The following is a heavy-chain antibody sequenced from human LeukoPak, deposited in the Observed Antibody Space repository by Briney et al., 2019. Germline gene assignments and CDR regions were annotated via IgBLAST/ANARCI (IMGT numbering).Heavy chain of an antibody. V-gene: IGHV4-38-2*01. J-gene: IGHJ4*02. CDR1: GYSISSGYY. D-gene: IGHD3-3*01. CDR2: IYHSGST. CDR3: ATRSGPFDY. Sequence: SETLSLTCAVSGYSISSGYYWGWIRQPPGKGLEWIGSIYHSGSTYYNPSLKSLVTISVDTSKNQFSLKLSSVTAADTAVYYCATRSGPFDYWGQGTLVTVSS.